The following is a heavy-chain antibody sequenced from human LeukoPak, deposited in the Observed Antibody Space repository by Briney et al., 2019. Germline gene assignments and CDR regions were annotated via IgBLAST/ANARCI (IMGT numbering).Heavy chain of an antibody. CDR1: GFPFNSYG. Sequence: GGALRLSFSASGFPFNSYGMHWGRPAPGQGVGWVAVISYDGSNKYYADSVKGRFTISRDNSKNTLYLQMNSLRAEDTAVYYCANDLGWIQLNLGRGQGTLVTVSS. D-gene: IGHD5-18*01. CDR3: ANDLGWIQLNLG. J-gene: IGHJ4*02. CDR2: ISYDGSNK. V-gene: IGHV3-30*18.